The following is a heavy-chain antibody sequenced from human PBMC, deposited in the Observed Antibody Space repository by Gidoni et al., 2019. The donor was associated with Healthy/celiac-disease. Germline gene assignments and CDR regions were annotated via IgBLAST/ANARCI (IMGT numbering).Heavy chain of an antibody. D-gene: IGHD1-1*01. CDR2: ISSSGSYI. CDR3: ARLERGLFDY. Sequence: EVQLVESGGGLVKPGGSVRFSSAVSGFTFSSYSMNWVGQAPGKGLGWVSSISSSGSYIYYAVTVKGRFTISRDNAKNSLYLQMNSLGAEDTAVYYCARLERGLFDYWGQGTLVTVSS. CDR1: GFTFSSYS. J-gene: IGHJ4*02. V-gene: IGHV3-21*01.